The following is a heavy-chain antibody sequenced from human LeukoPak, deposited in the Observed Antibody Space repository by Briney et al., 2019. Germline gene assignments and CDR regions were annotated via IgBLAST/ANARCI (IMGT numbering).Heavy chain of an antibody. CDR3: AKSLEAAHTD. V-gene: IGHV3-23*01. D-gene: IGHD6-6*01. Sequence: GGSLRLSCAASGFTFSDYYMSWIRQAPGKGLEWVSAISGSGGSTYYADSVKGRFTISRDNSKNTLYLQMNSLRAEDTAVYYCAKSLEAAHTDWGQGTLVTVSS. CDR2: ISGSGGST. CDR1: GFTFSDYY. J-gene: IGHJ4*02.